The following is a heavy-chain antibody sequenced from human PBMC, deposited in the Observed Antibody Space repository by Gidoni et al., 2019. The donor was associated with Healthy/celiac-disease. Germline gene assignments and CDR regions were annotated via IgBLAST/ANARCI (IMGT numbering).Heavy chain of an antibody. Sequence: QLQLQESGPGLVKPSETLSLTCTVPGGSISSSSYYWGWIRPPPGKGLEWIGSIYYSGSTYYNPSLKSRVTISVDTSKNQFSLKLSAVTAADTAVYYCARDGGRALLWFGELFGWFDPWGQGTLVTVSS. D-gene: IGHD3-10*01. V-gene: IGHV4-39*07. J-gene: IGHJ5*02. CDR2: IYYSGST. CDR3: ARDGGRALLWFGELFGWFDP. CDR1: GGSISSSSYY.